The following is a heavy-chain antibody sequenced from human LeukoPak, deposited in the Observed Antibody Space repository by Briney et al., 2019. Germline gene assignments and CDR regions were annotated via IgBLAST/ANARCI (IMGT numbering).Heavy chain of an antibody. CDR3: AREGMATIQAYYYYYYYMDV. Sequence: PGGSLRLSCAASGFTFSSYSMNWVRQAPGEGLEWVSSISSSSSYIYYADSVKGRFTISRDNAKNSLYLQMNSLRAEDTAVYYCAREGMATIQAYYYYYYYMDVWGKGTTVTISS. V-gene: IGHV3-21*04. CDR2: ISSSSSYI. CDR1: GFTFSSYS. J-gene: IGHJ6*03. D-gene: IGHD5-12*01.